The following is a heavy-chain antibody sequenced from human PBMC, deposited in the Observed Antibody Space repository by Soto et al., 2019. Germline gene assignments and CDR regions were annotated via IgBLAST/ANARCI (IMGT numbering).Heavy chain of an antibody. Sequence: ASVKVSCKASGYTFTSYYMHWVRQAPGQGLEWMGIINPSGGSTSYAQKSQGRVTMTRDTSTSTVYMELSSLRSEDTAVYYCARGGCSGGSCYSGVKYYYGMDVWGQGTTVTVSS. V-gene: IGHV1-46*01. J-gene: IGHJ6*02. CDR3: ARGGCSGGSCYSGVKYYYGMDV. CDR2: INPSGGST. CDR1: GYTFTSYY. D-gene: IGHD2-15*01.